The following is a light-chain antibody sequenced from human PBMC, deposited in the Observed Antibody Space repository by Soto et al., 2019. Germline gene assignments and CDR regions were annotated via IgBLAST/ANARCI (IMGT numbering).Light chain of an antibody. CDR2: DAS. CDR1: QRVFSW. J-gene: IGKJ1*01. CDR3: QHYNGYSWA. V-gene: IGKV1-5*01. Sequence: DIQMTQSPSTLSASVGDRVTITCRASQRVFSWLAWYQQKPGKAPKLLIYDASSLESGVPSRFSGSGSGTEFTLTISSLQPDDFATYYCQHYNGYSWAFGQGTKVDIK.